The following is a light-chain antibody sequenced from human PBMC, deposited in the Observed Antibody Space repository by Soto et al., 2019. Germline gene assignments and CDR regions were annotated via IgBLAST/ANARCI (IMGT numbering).Light chain of an antibody. CDR3: QQSYSAPRT. CDR2: DAS. CDR1: QSISSW. J-gene: IGKJ1*01. Sequence: IQMTQSTSTLSASVGDRVTITCRASQSISSWLAWYQQKPGKAPKLLIYDASSLESGVPSRFSGSGSGTDFTLTINSLQPEDFATYYCQQSYSAPRTFAQGTKVAIK. V-gene: IGKV1-5*01.